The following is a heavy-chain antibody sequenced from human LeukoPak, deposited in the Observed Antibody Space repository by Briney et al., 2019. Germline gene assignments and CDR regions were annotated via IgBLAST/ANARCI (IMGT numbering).Heavy chain of an antibody. J-gene: IGHJ5*02. CDR3: ARQLGYCSGGSCSSGLDP. Sequence: SETLSLTCTVSGGSISSSSYYWGWIRQPPGKGLEWVGRIYYSGSTYYNPSLKSRVTISVDTSKNQFSLKLSSVTAADTAVYYCARQLGYCSGGSCSSGLDPWGQGTLVTVSS. CDR1: GGSISSSSYY. CDR2: IYYSGST. D-gene: IGHD2-15*01. V-gene: IGHV4-39*07.